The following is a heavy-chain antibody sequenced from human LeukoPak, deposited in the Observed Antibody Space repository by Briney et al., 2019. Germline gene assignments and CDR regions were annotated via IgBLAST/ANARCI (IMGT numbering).Heavy chain of an antibody. J-gene: IGHJ6*03. Sequence: MASETLSLTCTVSGGSISSYYLSWIRQPAGKGLEWIGRIYTSGSTNYNPSLKSRVTMSVDTSKNQFSLKLSSVTAADTAVYYCARVTNYYDSSGYPYYYYYYMDVWGKGTTVTVSS. V-gene: IGHV4-4*07. D-gene: IGHD3-22*01. CDR3: ARVTNYYDSSGYPYYYYYYMDV. CDR2: IYTSGST. CDR1: GGSISSYY.